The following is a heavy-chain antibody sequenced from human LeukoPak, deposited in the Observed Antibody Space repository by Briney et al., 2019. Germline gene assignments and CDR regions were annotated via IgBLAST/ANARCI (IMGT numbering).Heavy chain of an antibody. J-gene: IGHJ4*02. CDR1: GFAFNAYG. Sequence: GRSLRLSCAASGFAFNAYGMHWVRQAPGQGLEWVALIWHDGSHKFYSNSVRGQFTISRDNSKNTVSLQMNNLRPEDTAVYYCAREIFGSGSCPDFWGQGTLVTVSS. D-gene: IGHD3-10*01. CDR2: IWHDGSHK. CDR3: AREIFGSGSCPDF. V-gene: IGHV3-33*01.